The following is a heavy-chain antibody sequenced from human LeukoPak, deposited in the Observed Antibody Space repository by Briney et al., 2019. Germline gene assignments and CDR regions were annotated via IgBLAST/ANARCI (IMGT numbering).Heavy chain of an antibody. Sequence: GGSLRLSCAASGFTFSNYAMTWVRQAPGEGLEWASTISGGGGDTYYADSVRGRFTISRDNSKSTLYLQMNSLGAEDTAIHYCAKVPYSDYGSGRPPFMDVWGQGTTVTVSS. V-gene: IGHV3-23*01. CDR3: AKVPYSDYGSGRPPFMDV. D-gene: IGHD3-10*01. CDR1: GFTFSNYA. CDR2: ISGGGGDT. J-gene: IGHJ6*02.